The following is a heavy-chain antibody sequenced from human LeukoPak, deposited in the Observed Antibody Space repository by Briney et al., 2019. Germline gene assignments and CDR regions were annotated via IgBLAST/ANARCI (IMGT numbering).Heavy chain of an antibody. J-gene: IGHJ3*02. Sequence: PSETLSLTCTVSGGSISSYYWSWIRQPPGKGLEWIGYIYYSGSTNYNPSLKSRVTISVDTSKNQFSLMLSSVTAADTAVYYCARYSRMATIRAFDIWGQGTMVTVSS. D-gene: IGHD5-24*01. CDR2: IYYSGST. V-gene: IGHV4-59*01. CDR3: ARYSRMATIRAFDI. CDR1: GGSISSYY.